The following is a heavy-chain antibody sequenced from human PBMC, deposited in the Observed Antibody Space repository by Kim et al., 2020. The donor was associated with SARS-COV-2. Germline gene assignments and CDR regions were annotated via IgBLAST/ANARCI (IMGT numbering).Heavy chain of an antibody. CDR1: GFTVSSNY. J-gene: IGHJ6*03. CDR3: ARGGRTTGYYYYYMDV. D-gene: IGHD4-17*01. Sequence: GGSLRLSCAASGFTVSSNYMSWVRQAPGKGLEWVSVIYSGGSTYYADSVKGRFTISRDNSKNTLYLQMNSLRAEDTAVYYCARGGRTTGYYYYYMDVWGKGTTVTVSS. CDR2: IYSGGST. V-gene: IGHV3-53*01.